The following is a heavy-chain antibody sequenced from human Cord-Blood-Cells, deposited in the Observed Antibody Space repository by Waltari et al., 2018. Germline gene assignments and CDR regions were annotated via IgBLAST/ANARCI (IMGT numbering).Heavy chain of an antibody. J-gene: IGHJ3*02. Sequence: QVQLQESGPGLVKPSETLSLTCTVSGGSISSYYWSWFRQPPGEGLEWIGYIYYSGSTNYNPSLKSRVTISVDTSKNQFSLKLSSVTAADTAVYYCARGPLYSSSSVAFDIWGQGTMVTVSS. D-gene: IGHD6-6*01. V-gene: IGHV4-59*01. CDR3: ARGPLYSSSSVAFDI. CDR2: IYYSGST. CDR1: GGSISSYY.